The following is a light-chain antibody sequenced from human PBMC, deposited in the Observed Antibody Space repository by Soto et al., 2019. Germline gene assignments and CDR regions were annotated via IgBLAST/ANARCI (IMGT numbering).Light chain of an antibody. J-gene: IGKJ1*01. V-gene: IGKV3-20*01. CDR3: QQYGRT. Sequence: EIVFTQSPGTLSLSPGERATLSCSASQSVSSSYLAWYQQKPGQAPRLLIYGASSRATGIPDRFSGSGSGTDFTLTISRLEPEDFAVYYCQQYGRTFGQGTKVDI. CDR2: GAS. CDR1: QSVSSSY.